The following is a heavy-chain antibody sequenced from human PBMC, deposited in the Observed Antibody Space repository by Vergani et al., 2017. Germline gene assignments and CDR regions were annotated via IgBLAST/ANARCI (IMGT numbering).Heavy chain of an antibody. CDR1: GFTFSSYG. V-gene: IGHV3-33*01. Sequence: QVQLVESGGGVVQPGRSLRLSCAASGFTFSSYGMHWVRQAPGKGLEWVAVIWYDGSNKYYADSVKGRFTISRDNSKNTLYLQMNSLRAEDTAVYYCAPRFSGSYYPYYFDYWGQGTLVTVSS. CDR2: IWYDGSNK. CDR3: APRFSGSYYPYYFDY. J-gene: IGHJ4*02. D-gene: IGHD1-26*01.